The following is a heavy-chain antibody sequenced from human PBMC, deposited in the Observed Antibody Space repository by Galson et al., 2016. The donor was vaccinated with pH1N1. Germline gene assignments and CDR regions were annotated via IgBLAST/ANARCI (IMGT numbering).Heavy chain of an antibody. CDR2: VYTTGNT. J-gene: IGHJ6*02. D-gene: IGHD3-10*01. V-gene: IGHV4-61*09. Sequence: LSLTCTVSGESMTSSAYYWNWIRQPAGKGLEYIGYVYTTGNTNYNPSLKSRLTISVDTSKKQVSLKLRSVSAADTAVYHCARGAIYFAGSGRYYSNYYHGMDVWGQGTTVTVSS. CDR1: GESMTSSAYY. CDR3: ARGAIYFAGSGRYYSNYYHGMDV.